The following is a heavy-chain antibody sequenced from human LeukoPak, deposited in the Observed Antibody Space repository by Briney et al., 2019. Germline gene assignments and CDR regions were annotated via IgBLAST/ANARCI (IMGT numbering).Heavy chain of an antibody. CDR3: AKTYYDFWSPDAFDI. D-gene: IGHD3-3*01. CDR1: GFTFSSYA. V-gene: IGHV3-23*01. J-gene: IGHJ3*02. CDR2: ISDTGATT. Sequence: GGSLRLSCAGSGFTFSSYAMSWVRQAPGKGLEWVSAISDTGATTYDADSVKGRFTISRDNSKNTLYLQMNSLRAEDTAVYYCAKTYYDFWSPDAFDIWGQGTMVTVSS.